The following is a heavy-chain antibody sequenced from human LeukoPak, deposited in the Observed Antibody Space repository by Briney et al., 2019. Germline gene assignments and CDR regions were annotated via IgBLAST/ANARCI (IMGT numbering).Heavy chain of an antibody. J-gene: IGHJ5*02. Sequence: PGRSLRLSCAASGFTFSSYAMHWVRQAPGKGLEWVAVISYDGSNKYYADSVKGRFTISRDNSKNTLYLQMNSLRAEDTAVYYCAKERVWFGELNWFDPWGQGTLVTVSS. V-gene: IGHV3-30-3*01. CDR3: AKERVWFGELNWFDP. CDR1: GFTFSSYA. CDR2: ISYDGSNK. D-gene: IGHD3-10*01.